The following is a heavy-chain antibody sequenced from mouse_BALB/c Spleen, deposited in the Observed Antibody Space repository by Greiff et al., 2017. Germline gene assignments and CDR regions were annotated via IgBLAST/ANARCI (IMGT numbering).Heavy chain of an antibody. CDR1: GYSFTGYY. J-gene: IGHJ4*01. V-gene: IGHV1S34*01. Sequence: LVKTGASVKISCQASGYSFTGYYMHWVKQSHGKSLEWIGYISCYNGATSYNQKFKGKATFTVDTSSSTAYMQFNSLTSEDSAVYYCARHMTYGNYYAMDDWGQGTSVTVSS. D-gene: IGHD2-1*01. CDR2: ISCYNGAT. CDR3: ARHMTYGNYYAMDD.